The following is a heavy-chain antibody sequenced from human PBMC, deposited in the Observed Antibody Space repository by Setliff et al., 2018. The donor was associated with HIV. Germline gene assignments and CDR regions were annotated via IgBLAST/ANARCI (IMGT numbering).Heavy chain of an antibody. CDR2: IIPIFGTA. CDR3: ARDSRIAVAGWAYDAFDI. Sequence: GASVKVSCKASGGTFSSYAISWVRQAPGQGLEWMGGIIPIFGTANYAQKFQGRVTITTDESTSTAYMELSSLRSEDTAVYYCARDSRIAVAGWAYDAFDIWGQGTMVTVSS. J-gene: IGHJ3*02. D-gene: IGHD6-19*01. CDR1: GGTFSSYA. V-gene: IGHV1-69*05.